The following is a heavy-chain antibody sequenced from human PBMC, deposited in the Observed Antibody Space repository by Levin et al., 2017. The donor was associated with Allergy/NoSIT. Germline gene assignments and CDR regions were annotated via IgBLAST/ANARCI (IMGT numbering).Heavy chain of an antibody. Sequence: ASVKVSCKASGYTFTGYYMHWVRQAPGQGLEWMGWINPNSGGTNYAQKFQGRVTMTRDTSISTAYMELSRLRSDDTAVYYCARDRTTMVRGVTKKRNWFDPWGQGTLVTVSS. CDR3: ARDRTTMVRGVTKKRNWFDP. V-gene: IGHV1-2*02. CDR1: GYTFTGYY. CDR2: INPNSGGT. J-gene: IGHJ5*02. D-gene: IGHD3-10*01.